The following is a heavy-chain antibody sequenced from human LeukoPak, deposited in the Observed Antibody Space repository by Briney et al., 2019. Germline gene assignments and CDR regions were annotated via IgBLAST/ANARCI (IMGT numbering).Heavy chain of an antibody. J-gene: IGHJ5*02. CDR2: INSGGSYT. D-gene: IGHD2-15*01. CDR3: ARGGVPAASRDNWFDP. V-gene: IGHV3-74*01. Sequence: PGGSLRLSCAASGFTFTSYWMHWVRQAPGKGLVWVSRINSGGSYTNYADSVKGRFTISRDNSKNTLYLQMSSLRAEDTALYYCARGGVPAASRDNWFDPWGEGTPVTASS. CDR1: GFTFTSYW.